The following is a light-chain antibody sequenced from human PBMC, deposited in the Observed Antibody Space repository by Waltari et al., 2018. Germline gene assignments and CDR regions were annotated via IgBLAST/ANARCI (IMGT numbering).Light chain of an antibody. V-gene: IGLV2-23*01. CDR2: EGS. Sequence: QSALTQPASLSGSPGQSLTIPCTGPSSDAGSSNLVSWYQHHPGKAPKVMIYEGSERPSGVSNRFSGSKSGNTASLTISELQAEDEADYYCCSYAGSSPSVVFGGGTKLTVL. CDR3: CSYAGSSPSVV. CDR1: SSDAGSSNL. J-gene: IGLJ2*01.